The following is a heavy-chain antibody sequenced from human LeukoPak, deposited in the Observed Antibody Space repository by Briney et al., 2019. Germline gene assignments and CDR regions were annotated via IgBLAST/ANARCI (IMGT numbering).Heavy chain of an antibody. Sequence: GGSLRLSCAASGFTFSSYGMHWVRQAPGKGLEWVAFIRYDGSNKYYADSVKGRFTISRDNSKNTLYLQMNSLRAEDTAVYYCAKDRGYSKYNWFDPWGQGTPVTVSS. CDR3: AKDRGYSKYNWFDP. D-gene: IGHD6-13*01. J-gene: IGHJ5*02. V-gene: IGHV3-30*02. CDR1: GFTFSSYG. CDR2: IRYDGSNK.